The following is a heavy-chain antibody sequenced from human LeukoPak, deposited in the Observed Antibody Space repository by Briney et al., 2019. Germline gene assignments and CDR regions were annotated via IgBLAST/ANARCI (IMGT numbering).Heavy chain of an antibody. CDR1: GFTFSSYA. J-gene: IGHJ6*02. CDR3: ARHLIQRCSSTSCPGNYYYYGMDV. V-gene: IGHV5-51*01. CDR2: IYPGDSDT. D-gene: IGHD2-2*01. Sequence: RSGGSLRLSCAASGFTFSSYAMSWVRQMPGKGLEWMGIIYPGDSDTRYSPSFQGQVTISADKSISTAYLQWSSLKASDTAMYYCARHLIQRCSSTSCPGNYYYYGMDVWGQGTTVTVSS.